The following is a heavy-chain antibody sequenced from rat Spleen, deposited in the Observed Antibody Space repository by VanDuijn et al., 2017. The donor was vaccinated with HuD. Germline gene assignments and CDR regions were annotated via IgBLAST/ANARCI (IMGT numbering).Heavy chain of an antibody. CDR1: GFTFSAYD. Sequence: EVQVVEFGGGLAQPGRSMKLSCAASGFTFSAYDMAWVRQAPTKGLEWVASIGPSGGDIYYRDSVKGRFTVSRDNAKSTLYLQMDSLRSEDTATYYCARDYGGSIDYWGQGVMVTVSS. CDR2: IGPSGGDI. J-gene: IGHJ2*01. CDR3: ARDYGGSIDY. D-gene: IGHD1-11*01. V-gene: IGHV5-25*01.